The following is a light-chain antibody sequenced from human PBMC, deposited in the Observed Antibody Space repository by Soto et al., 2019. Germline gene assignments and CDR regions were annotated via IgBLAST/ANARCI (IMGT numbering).Light chain of an antibody. Sequence: DIVLTQSPGTLSLSPGERATLSCRASQSVSSSYLAWYQQKPGQAPRLLIYGASSRATGIPDRFSGIGSGTDFNLTISSLEPDDFAVYYCQHYDSSSWTFGQETNVEIK. CDR2: GAS. J-gene: IGKJ1*01. CDR1: QSVSSSY. CDR3: QHYDSSSWT. V-gene: IGKV3-20*01.